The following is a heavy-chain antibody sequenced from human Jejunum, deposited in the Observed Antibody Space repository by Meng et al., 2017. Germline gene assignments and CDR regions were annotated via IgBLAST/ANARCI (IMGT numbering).Heavy chain of an antibody. J-gene: IGHJ4*02. D-gene: IGHD5-18*01. CDR3: VRPGYNYGQGLYGY. Sequence: GESLKISCAASGFTFSSEWMHWVRQAPGKGLMWVSRINSDGSSTTYADSVKGRFTISRDNAKNTLYLQMNSLRDEDTAVYYCVRPGYNYGQGLYGYWGQGTLVTVSS. CDR1: GFTFSSEW. CDR2: INSDGSST. V-gene: IGHV3-74*01.